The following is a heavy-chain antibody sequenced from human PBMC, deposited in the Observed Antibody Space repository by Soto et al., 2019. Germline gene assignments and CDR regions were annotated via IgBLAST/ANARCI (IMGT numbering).Heavy chain of an antibody. CDR1: GASISSRSYY. J-gene: IGHJ4*02. CDR3: ASTGYASDCRVAIYY. Sequence: QLQLQESGPGLVKPSETPSLTCTVSGASISSRSYYWGWIRQPPGMGLEYIATIYFNGSTYYNSSLERRSPISVDMSKNQFSLKVNSVTAADTAVFFCASTGYASDCRVAIYYWGQGTLLTVSS. V-gene: IGHV4-39*01. D-gene: IGHD2-15*01. CDR2: IYFNGST.